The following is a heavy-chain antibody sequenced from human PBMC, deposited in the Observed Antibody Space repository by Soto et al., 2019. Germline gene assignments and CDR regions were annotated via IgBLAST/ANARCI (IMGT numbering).Heavy chain of an antibody. Sequence: EVQLLESGGGLVQPGGSLRLSCAASGFTFSSYAMRWVRQAPGKGLEWVSAISGSGGSTYYADSVKGRFTISRDNSKNKLYLQMNSLRAEDTAADYCAKRFGGRGSPNNWFDPWGQGTLVTVSS. CDR1: GFTFSSYA. J-gene: IGHJ5*02. CDR3: AKRFGGRGSPNNWFDP. D-gene: IGHD3-10*01. CDR2: ISGSGGST. V-gene: IGHV3-23*01.